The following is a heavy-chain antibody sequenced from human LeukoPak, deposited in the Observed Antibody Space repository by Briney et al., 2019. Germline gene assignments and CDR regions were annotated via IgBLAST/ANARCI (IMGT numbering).Heavy chain of an antibody. J-gene: IGHJ6*02. CDR3: ARGRGDCSSGVCYTAYFYYSMDV. D-gene: IGHD2-8*01. V-gene: IGHV1-69*13. Sequence: SVKVSCKASGGTFISYAISWVRQAPGQGLEWMGGIIPIFGTANYAQKFQDRVTITAAESTSTAYMELSSLRSEDTAVYYCARGRGDCSSGVCYTAYFYYSMDVWGQGTTVTVSS. CDR1: GGTFISYA. CDR2: IIPIFGTA.